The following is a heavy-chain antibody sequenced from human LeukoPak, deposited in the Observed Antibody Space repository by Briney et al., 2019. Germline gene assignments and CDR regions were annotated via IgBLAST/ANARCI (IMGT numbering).Heavy chain of an antibody. CDR1: GFTFSSYG. D-gene: IGHD1-26*01. V-gene: IGHV3-30*02. CDR3: AKALDSGSYR. CDR2: IRYDGSNK. Sequence: PGGHLRLSCAASGFTFSSYGMHWVRQAPGKGLEWVAFIRYDGSNKYYADSAKGRFTISRDNSKNTLYLQMNSLRAEDTAVYYCAKALDSGSYRWGQGTLVTVSS. J-gene: IGHJ5*02.